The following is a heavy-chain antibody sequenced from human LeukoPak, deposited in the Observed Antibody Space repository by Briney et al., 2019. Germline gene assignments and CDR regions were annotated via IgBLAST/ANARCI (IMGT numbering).Heavy chain of an antibody. V-gene: IGHV3-23*01. CDR2: ISGSGGST. Sequence: PGGSLRLSCAASGFTFSSYAMSWVRQAPGKGLEWVSAISGSGGSTYYADSVKGRFTISRDNSKNTLYLQMNSLRAEDTAVYYCAKVGREGYDILTGFSCSPPDGMDVWGQGTTVTVSS. J-gene: IGHJ6*02. CDR1: GFTFSSYA. D-gene: IGHD3-9*01. CDR3: AKVGREGYDILTGFSCSPPDGMDV.